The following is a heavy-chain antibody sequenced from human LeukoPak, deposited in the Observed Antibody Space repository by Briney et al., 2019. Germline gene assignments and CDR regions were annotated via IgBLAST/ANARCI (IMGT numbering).Heavy chain of an antibody. CDR3: TTGITMVRGVIHLIDY. Sequence: GGSLRLSCAASGFTFSNAWMSWVRQAPGKGLEWVGRIKSKTDGGTTDYAAPVKGRFTISRDDSKNTLYLQMNSLKTEDTAVYYCTTGITMVRGVIHLIDYWGQGTLVTVSP. D-gene: IGHD3-10*01. CDR1: GFTFSNAW. J-gene: IGHJ4*02. CDR2: IKSKTDGGTT. V-gene: IGHV3-15*01.